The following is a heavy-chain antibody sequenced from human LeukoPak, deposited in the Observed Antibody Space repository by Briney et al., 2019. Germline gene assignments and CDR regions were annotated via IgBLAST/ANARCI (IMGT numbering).Heavy chain of an antibody. CDR1: GDSISSYY. CDR3: ARRREYGYLDY. D-gene: IGHD3-22*01. Sequence: SETLSLTCTVSGDSISSYYWSWIRQPPGKGLEWIGYIYYGGSTNYNPSLKSRVTISLDTSKNQFSLKLSSVTAADTSVYYCARRREYGYLDYWGQGTLVTVSP. J-gene: IGHJ4*02. CDR2: IYYGGST. V-gene: IGHV4-59*01.